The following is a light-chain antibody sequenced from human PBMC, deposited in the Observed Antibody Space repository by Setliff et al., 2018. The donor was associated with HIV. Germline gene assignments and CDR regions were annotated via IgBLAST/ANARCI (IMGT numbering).Light chain of an antibody. CDR1: SGDVGNYNY. CDR3: SSYAGSTNLV. CDR2: DVS. J-gene: IGLJ3*02. V-gene: IGLV2-8*01. Sequence: QSALAQPPSASGSPGQSVTISCTGASGDVGNYNYVSWYQQHPGKAPKLLIYDVSQRSSGVPDRFSGSKSDNTASLTVSGLQAEDEADYYCSSYAGSTNLVFGGGTKVTVL.